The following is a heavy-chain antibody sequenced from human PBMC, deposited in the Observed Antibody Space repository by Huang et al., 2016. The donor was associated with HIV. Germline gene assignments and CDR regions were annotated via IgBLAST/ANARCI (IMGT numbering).Heavy chain of an antibody. CDR2: MKPCGAT. J-gene: IGHJ6*02. D-gene: IGHD3-3*01. V-gene: IGHV4-34*02. CDR3: ARMPTPSYYDTWSLLPVEEDFFYYNLDV. CDR1: GASFNTYS. Sequence: QVRLEQWGQGLLKPSETLSLTFAVYGASFNTYSCSWVRQSPARGREWICEMKPCGATNYNPSLKSRVTMTVDTSKIQFYLEFRAMTAAHAAIYYCARMPTPSYYDTWSLLPVEEDFFYYNLDVWGQGTPVSVSS.